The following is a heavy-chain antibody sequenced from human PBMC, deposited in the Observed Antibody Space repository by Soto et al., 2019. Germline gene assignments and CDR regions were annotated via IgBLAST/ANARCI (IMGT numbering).Heavy chain of an antibody. V-gene: IGHV4-34*01. J-gene: IGHJ4*02. CDR1: GGSCSSFD. CDR3: EEQTSAGYFDP. D-gene: IGHD6-13*01. Sequence: XETLSLTCAVYGGSCSSFDWSWIRQSPGKGLEWIGEVNHSGSPIYNPSLKTRATISLDASKNQFSLTLSSLTAADTAVYYCEEQTSAGYFDPWGQGTLVTVSS. CDR2: VNHSGSP.